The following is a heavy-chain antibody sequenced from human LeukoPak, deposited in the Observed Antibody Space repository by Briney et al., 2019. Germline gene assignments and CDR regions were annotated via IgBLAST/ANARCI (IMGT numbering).Heavy chain of an antibody. J-gene: IGHJ2*01. Sequence: SETLSLTCAVYGGSFSGYYWSWIRQPPGKGLEWIGEINHSGSTNYNPSLKSRVTMSVDTSKNQFSLKLSSVTAADTAVYYCARDRVTMVRGAWYFDLWGRGTLVTVSS. V-gene: IGHV4-34*01. CDR1: GGSFSGYY. CDR2: INHSGST. CDR3: ARDRVTMVRGAWYFDL. D-gene: IGHD3-10*01.